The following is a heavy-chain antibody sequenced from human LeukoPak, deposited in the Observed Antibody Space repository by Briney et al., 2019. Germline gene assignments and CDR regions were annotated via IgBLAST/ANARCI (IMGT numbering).Heavy chain of an antibody. D-gene: IGHD5-18*01. CDR2: IFGSGGSP. Sequence: GGSLRLSCEASGFTFGSFAMYWVRQAPGKGLDWIAGIFGSGGSPHYADSVKGRFTISRDNSKNTLYLQINSLRAEDTAVYYCGKTTAGYSSGQKPAWPVDYWGQGTLVTVSS. CDR1: GFTFGSFA. CDR3: GKTTAGYSSGQKPAWPVDY. V-gene: IGHV3-23*01. J-gene: IGHJ4*02.